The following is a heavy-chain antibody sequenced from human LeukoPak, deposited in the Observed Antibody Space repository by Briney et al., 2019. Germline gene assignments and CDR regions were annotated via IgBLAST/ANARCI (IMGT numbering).Heavy chain of an antibody. Sequence: HPGGSLRLSCAASGFTFSSYAMSWVRQAPGKGLEWVSAISGSGGSTYYADSVKGRFTISRDNSKDTLYLQMNSLRSEDTAVYYCATKRLGLVFDYWGQGTLVTVSS. V-gene: IGHV3-23*01. D-gene: IGHD3-16*01. CDR3: ATKRLGLVFDY. J-gene: IGHJ4*02. CDR2: ISGSGGST. CDR1: GFTFSSYA.